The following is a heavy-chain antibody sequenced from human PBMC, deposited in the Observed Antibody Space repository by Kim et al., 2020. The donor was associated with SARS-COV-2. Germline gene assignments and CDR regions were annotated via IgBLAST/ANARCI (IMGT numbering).Heavy chain of an antibody. V-gene: IGHV4-34*01. CDR3: ARGGIAAATARVFDP. J-gene: IGHJ5*02. D-gene: IGHD6-13*01. Sequence: PSLKSRVTISVDTSKDQFSLKLSSVTAADTAVYYWARGGIAAATARVFDPWGQGTLVTVSS.